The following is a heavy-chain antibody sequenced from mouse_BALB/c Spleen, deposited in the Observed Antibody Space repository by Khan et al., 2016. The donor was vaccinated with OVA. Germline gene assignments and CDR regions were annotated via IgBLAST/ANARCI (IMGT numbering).Heavy chain of an antibody. Sequence: VQLQESGAELMKPGASVKISCKATGYTFSSYWIEWVKQRPGHGLEWIGEILPGCGRNNYNEKFKGKATFTADTSSNTAYMQLSSLTSEDSAVYYCARGNYYGSSSWFGYWGQGTLVTVSA. CDR3: ARGNYYGSSSWFGY. D-gene: IGHD1-1*01. CDR1: GYTFSSYW. V-gene: IGHV1-9*01. J-gene: IGHJ3*01. CDR2: ILPGCGRN.